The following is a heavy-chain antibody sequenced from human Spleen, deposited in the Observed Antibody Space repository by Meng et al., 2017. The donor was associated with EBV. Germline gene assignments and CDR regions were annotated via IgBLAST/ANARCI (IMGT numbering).Heavy chain of an antibody. V-gene: IGHV1-69*01. J-gene: IGHJ5*02. CDR2: VIPIFPTP. D-gene: IGHD5-24*01. CDR1: GGAFSRSP. CDR3: ARANCRDGTCFSGLDP. Sequence: QEQLVQSVAEVKKPGSSVNVPCKAYGGAFSRSPISWVRQAPGQRPEWMGAVIPIFPTPTYSQRLQGRLTITADEFTTTVYMELSRLRPEDTAVYYCARANCRDGTCFSGLDPWGQGTLVTVSS.